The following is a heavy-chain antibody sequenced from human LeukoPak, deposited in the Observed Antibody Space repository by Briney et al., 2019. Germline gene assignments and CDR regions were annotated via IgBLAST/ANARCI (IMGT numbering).Heavy chain of an antibody. J-gene: IGHJ4*02. V-gene: IGHV4-34*01. Sequence: SETLSLTCAVYGGSFSGYYWSWIRQPPGKGLEWIGEINHSGSTNYNPSLKSRVTMSVDTSKNQFSLKLSSVTAADTAVYYCAGNFDYGDYRYYFDYWGQGTLVTVSS. CDR2: INHSGST. CDR3: AGNFDYGDYRYYFDY. D-gene: IGHD4-17*01. CDR1: GGSFSGYY.